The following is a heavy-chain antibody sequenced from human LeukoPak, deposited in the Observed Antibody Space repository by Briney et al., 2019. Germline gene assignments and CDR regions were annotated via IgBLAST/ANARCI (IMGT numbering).Heavy chain of an antibody. D-gene: IGHD3-16*01. Sequence: GGSLRLSCAASGFTFSNYGIHWVRQAPGKGLEWVAVIWHDGSNKYYADSVKGRFTVSRDNSKNTVLLQMNSLRVEDTAIYYRAKGWGSDEAMDYWGQGTLVIVSS. CDR1: GFTFSNYG. J-gene: IGHJ4*02. V-gene: IGHV3-33*06. CDR2: IWHDGSNK. CDR3: AKGWGSDEAMDY.